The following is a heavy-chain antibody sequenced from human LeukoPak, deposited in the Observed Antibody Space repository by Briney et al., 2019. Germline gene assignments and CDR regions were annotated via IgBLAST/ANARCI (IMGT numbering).Heavy chain of an antibody. CDR1: GFTFSRYW. J-gene: IGHJ4*02. CDR3: ARLQVGATCFDY. CDR2: IKQDGSEK. V-gene: IGHV3-7*01. D-gene: IGHD1-26*01. Sequence: GGSLTLYCAASGFTFSRYWMRWVRHAPGKGREGVANIKQDGSEKYYVDSVKGRFTIYRDNAKNSLYLQMNSLRAEDTAVYYCARLQVGATCFDYWGQGALVTVSS.